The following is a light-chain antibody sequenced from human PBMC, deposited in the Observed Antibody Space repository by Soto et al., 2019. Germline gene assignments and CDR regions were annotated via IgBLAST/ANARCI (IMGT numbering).Light chain of an antibody. CDR2: DAS. V-gene: IGKV1-13*02. Sequence: IQLTQSPSSLSASVGDRVTITCRAGQAIGSALAGYQQRHGKAPKLLLNDASKLEAGVPSSFSGSRFGTDLTHTMPSQRPEHCATYDCPQFKGFPLTLGGGTKVQIK. CDR1: QAIGSA. CDR3: PQFKGFPLT. J-gene: IGKJ4*01.